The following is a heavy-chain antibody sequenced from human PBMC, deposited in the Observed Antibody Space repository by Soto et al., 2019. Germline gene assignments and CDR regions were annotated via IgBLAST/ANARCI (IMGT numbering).Heavy chain of an antibody. D-gene: IGHD1-1*01. Sequence: QVQLVQSGAEEKKPGASVKVSCKASGYTFMSYAMHWVRQAPGQRLEWMGWINAGNGNTKYSQSFQGRVTITRDTSASTVYMELSSLTSEDTAVYYCARVATGTTLAYWGHGTLVTVSS. V-gene: IGHV1-3*05. CDR3: ARVATGTTLAY. CDR1: GYTFMSYA. CDR2: INAGNGNT. J-gene: IGHJ4*01.